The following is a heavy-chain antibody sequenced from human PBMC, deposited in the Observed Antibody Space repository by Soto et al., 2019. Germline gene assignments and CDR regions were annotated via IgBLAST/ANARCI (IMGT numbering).Heavy chain of an antibody. D-gene: IGHD3-22*01. J-gene: IGHJ4*02. Sequence: EVQLEESGGGLIKPGESLTLSCATSDFILSDAWMKWVRQAPGKGLEWVGRIKSKAHGGTTDYAVPLKGRFTILRDDSTNMLYLQMNILQTEDTAMYYCASYRDSSGLRRYDYWGQGALVTVSS. CDR1: DFILSDAW. V-gene: IGHV3-15*07. CDR3: ASYRDSSGLRRYDY. CDR2: IKSKAHGGTT.